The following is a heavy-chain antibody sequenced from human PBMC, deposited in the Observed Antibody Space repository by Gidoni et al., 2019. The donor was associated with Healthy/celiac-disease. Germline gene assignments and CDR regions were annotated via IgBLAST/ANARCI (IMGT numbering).Heavy chain of an antibody. J-gene: IGHJ2*01. CDR1: GFTFSSYG. CDR2: IWYDGSNK. Sequence: QVQLVESGGGVVQPGRSLRLSCAASGFTFSSYGMHWVRQAPGKGLEWVAVIWYDGSNKYYADSVKGRFTISRDNSKNTLYLQMNSLRAEDTAVYYCARDGVVVAADPYWYFDLWGRGTLVTVSS. D-gene: IGHD2-15*01. V-gene: IGHV3-33*01. CDR3: ARDGVVVAADPYWYFDL.